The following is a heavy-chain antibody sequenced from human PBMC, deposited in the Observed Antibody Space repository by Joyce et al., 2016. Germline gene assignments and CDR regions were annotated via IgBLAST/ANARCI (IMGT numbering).Heavy chain of an antibody. J-gene: IGHJ6*02. V-gene: IGHV1-2*02. Sequence: WVRQAHGQGLEWMGWINPRSGGPNYAEKFQGRVTLTTDTVPSTAYLELSRLGFDDTAVYYCARGLQGSGWYLRIYGLDVWGQGTTVAVSS. CDR3: ARGLQGSGWYLRIYGLDV. CDR2: INPRSGGP. D-gene: IGHD6-19*01.